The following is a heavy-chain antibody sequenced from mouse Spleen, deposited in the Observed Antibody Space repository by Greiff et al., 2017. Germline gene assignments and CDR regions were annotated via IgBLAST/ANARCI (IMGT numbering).Heavy chain of an antibody. D-gene: IGHD1-2*01. CDR1: GFTFSDYY. J-gene: IGHJ4*01. V-gene: IGHV5-4*02. CDR3: ARGPSTARDYAMDY. CDR2: ISDGGSYT. Sequence: EVHLVESGGGLVKPGGSLKLSCAASGFTFSDYYMYWVRQTPEKRLEWVATISDGGSYTYYPDSVKGRFTISRDNAKNNLYLQMSSLKSEDTAMYYCARGPSTARDYAMDYWGQGTSVTVSS.